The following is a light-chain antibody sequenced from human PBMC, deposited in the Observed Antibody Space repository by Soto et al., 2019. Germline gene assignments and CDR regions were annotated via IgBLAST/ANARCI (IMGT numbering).Light chain of an antibody. CDR2: KAS. Sequence: DTEVTQSPSTLSAAIGDTVNINCRASQSVNSRLAWYQQRPGKTPSILIYKASSLEREVPSRVSGSGSGTQYALTVTNLEPDDFATYCCQQYDGYPWTFGQGTEVEVK. J-gene: IGKJ1*01. CDR3: QQYDGYPWT. V-gene: IGKV1-5*03. CDR1: QSVNSR.